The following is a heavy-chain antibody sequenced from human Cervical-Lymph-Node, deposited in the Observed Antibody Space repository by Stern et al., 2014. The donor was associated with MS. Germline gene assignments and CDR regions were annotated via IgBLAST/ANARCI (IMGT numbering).Heavy chain of an antibody. V-gene: IGHV2-5*02. J-gene: IGHJ4*02. CDR3: AHLTSSSKWFDY. CDR1: GFSLSTSGVG. CDR2: IYWDNDK. D-gene: IGHD6-13*01. Sequence: QITLKESGPTLVKPTQTLTLTCTFSGFSLSTSGVGVGWIRQPPGKALEWLTLIYWDNDKSYSPSLRSRLTVRKDTSRNQVVLTVTNVDPVDTATYYCAHLTSSSKWFDYWGQGSLVTVTS.